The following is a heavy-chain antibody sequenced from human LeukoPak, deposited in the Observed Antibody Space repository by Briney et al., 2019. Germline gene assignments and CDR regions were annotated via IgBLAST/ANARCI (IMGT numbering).Heavy chain of an antibody. Sequence: PSETLSLTCTVSGGSISSSSYYWGWIRQPPGKGLEWIGSIYYSGSTYYNPSLKSRVTVSVDTSKNQFSLKLSSVTAADTAVYYCARDLYGRRDYGDNNWFDPWGQGTLVTVSS. V-gene: IGHV4-39*07. J-gene: IGHJ5*02. CDR1: GGSISSSSYY. D-gene: IGHD4-17*01. CDR2: IYYSGST. CDR3: ARDLYGRRDYGDNNWFDP.